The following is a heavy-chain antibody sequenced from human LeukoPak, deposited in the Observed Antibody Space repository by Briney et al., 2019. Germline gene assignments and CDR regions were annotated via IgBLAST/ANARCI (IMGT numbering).Heavy chain of an antibody. Sequence: PGGSLRLSCAASGFTFSSYAMSWVRQGPGKGLVWVSNINRDGINTNYADSVKGRFTISRDNAKNTLYLQMNSLRAEDTAVYYCARDSYGSPDYWGQGTLVTVSS. CDR1: GFTFSSYA. CDR3: ARDSYGSPDY. V-gene: IGHV3-74*01. J-gene: IGHJ4*02. CDR2: INRDGINT. D-gene: IGHD6-13*01.